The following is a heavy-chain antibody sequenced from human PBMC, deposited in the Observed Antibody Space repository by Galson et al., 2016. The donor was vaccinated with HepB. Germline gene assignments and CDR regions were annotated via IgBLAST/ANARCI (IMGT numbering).Heavy chain of an antibody. V-gene: IGHV1-69*13. D-gene: IGHD2-2*01. CDR2: IIPIFNTG. J-gene: IGHJ5*01. Sequence: SVKVSCKASGGTFSSYAIHWVRQAPGQGLEWMGGIIPIFNTGNYAQKFQGRVTITADESTGTAYMEMSSLGSEDTAVYYCARSTAWGEDPAAMTFYWFDSWGQGTLVTVSS. CDR3: ARSTAWGEDPAAMTFYWFDS. CDR1: GGTFSSYA.